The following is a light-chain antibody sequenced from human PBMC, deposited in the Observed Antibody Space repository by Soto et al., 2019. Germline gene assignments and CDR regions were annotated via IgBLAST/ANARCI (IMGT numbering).Light chain of an antibody. V-gene: IGLV1-44*01. CDR3: AAWDDSLNGHV. CDR2: TTN. J-gene: IGLJ1*01. Sequence: QPVLTQPHSASGTPGQRVTISCSGSSSNIGTSSVHWFQQLPGTAPKLLISTTNQRPSGVPERFSGSKSGTSASLAIRGLQSEDEADYYCAAWDDSLNGHVFGTGTKLTVL. CDR1: SSNIGTSS.